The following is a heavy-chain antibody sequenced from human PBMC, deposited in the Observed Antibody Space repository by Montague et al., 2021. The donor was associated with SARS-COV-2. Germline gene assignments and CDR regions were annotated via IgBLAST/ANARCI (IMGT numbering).Heavy chain of an antibody. CDR2: IYHSGNT. V-gene: IGHV4-34*01. CDR3: ARGGSSSSGVY. D-gene: IGHD6-6*01. Sequence: ETLSLTCAVYGGSFSGYFWSWIRQPAGKGLERIGRIYHSGNTNYNPSLMSRVTISVDMSKSQFSLKLSSVTAADTAVYYCARGGSSSSGVYWGQGTLVTVSS. J-gene: IGHJ4*02. CDR1: GGSFSGYF.